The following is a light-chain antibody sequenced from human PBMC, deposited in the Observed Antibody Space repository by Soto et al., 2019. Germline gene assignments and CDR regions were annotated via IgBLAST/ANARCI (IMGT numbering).Light chain of an antibody. CDR2: DAS. J-gene: IGKJ1*01. V-gene: IGKV1-5*01. CDR3: QQYNSYWT. CDR1: QSISSW. Sequence: IQMTQSPSTLSASVGDRVTITCRASQSISSWLAWYQQKPGKAPNLLIYDASTLESGVPSRFSGSGSGTEFTLTISSLQPDDFATYYCQQYNSYWTFGQGTKV.